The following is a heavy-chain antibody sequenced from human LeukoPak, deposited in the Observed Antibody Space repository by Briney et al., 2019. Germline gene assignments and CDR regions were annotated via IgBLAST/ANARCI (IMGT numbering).Heavy chain of an antibody. J-gene: IGHJ4*02. CDR2: ISYDGSNK. Sequence: PGGSLRLSCAASGFTFSSYAMHWVRQAPGKGLEWVAVISYDGSNKYYADSVKGRFTISRDNSKNTLYLQMNSLRAEDTAVYYCAKDLSSSGYPYYYFDYWGQGTLVTVSS. CDR3: AKDLSSSGYPYYYFDY. V-gene: IGHV3-30-3*01. D-gene: IGHD3-22*01. CDR1: GFTFSSYA.